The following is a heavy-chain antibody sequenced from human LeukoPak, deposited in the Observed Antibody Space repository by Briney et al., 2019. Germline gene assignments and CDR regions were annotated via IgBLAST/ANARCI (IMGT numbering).Heavy chain of an antibody. D-gene: IGHD3-3*01. CDR1: GGSFSGYY. Sequence: SETLSLTCAVYGGSFSGYYWSWIRQPPGKGLEWIGEINPSRNTNYNPSLKSRVTISVDTSKKQFSLKLSSVTAADTAVYYCARRYDFWSGYPPPLDYWGQGTLVTVSS. CDR2: INPSRNT. J-gene: IGHJ4*02. V-gene: IGHV4-34*01. CDR3: ARRYDFWSGYPPPLDY.